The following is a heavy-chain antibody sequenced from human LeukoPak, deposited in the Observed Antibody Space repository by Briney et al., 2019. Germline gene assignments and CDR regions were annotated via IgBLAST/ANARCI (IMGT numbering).Heavy chain of an antibody. J-gene: IGHJ4*02. CDR3: AREAQYSYGPFFDY. D-gene: IGHD5-18*01. V-gene: IGHV4-38-2*01. CDR2: IYHSGST. Sequence: SETLSLTCAVSGYSISSGYYWGWIRQPPGKGLEWIGSIYHSGSTYYNPSLKSRVTISVDTSKSQFSLKLSSVTAADTAVYYCAREAQYSYGPFFDYWGQGTLVTVSS. CDR1: GYSISSGYY.